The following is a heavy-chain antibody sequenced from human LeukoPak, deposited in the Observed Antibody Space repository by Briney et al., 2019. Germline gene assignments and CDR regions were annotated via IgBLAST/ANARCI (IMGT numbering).Heavy chain of an antibody. CDR1: GGSISSYY. J-gene: IGHJ3*02. Sequence: SETLSLTCTVSGGSISSYYWSWIRQPPGKGLEWIGFIYYSGSTNYNPSLKSRVTISVDTSKNQVSLKLSSVTAADTAEYYCARHRGLYDYGDAFDIWGQGTMVTVSS. D-gene: IGHD4-17*01. V-gene: IGHV4-59*08. CDR2: IYYSGST. CDR3: ARHRGLYDYGDAFDI.